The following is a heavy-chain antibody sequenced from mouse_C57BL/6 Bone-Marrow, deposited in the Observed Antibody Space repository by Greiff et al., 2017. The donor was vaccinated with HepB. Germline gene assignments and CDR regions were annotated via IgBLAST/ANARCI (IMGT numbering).Heavy chain of an antibody. V-gene: IGHV3-6*01. CDR2: ISYDGSN. J-gene: IGHJ4*01. CDR3: ARDRGSSYRNAMDY. CDR1: GYSITSGYY. D-gene: IGHD1-1*01. Sequence: EVKLVESGPGLVKPSQSLSLTCSVTGYSITSGYYWNWIRQFPGNKLEWMGYISYDGSNNYNPSLKNRISITRDTSKNQFFLKLNSVTTEDTATYYCARDRGSSYRNAMDYWGQGTSVTVSS.